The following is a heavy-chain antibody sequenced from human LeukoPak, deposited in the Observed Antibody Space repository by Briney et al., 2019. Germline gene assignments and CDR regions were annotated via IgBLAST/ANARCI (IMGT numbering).Heavy chain of an antibody. CDR1: GFTVSGNY. J-gene: IGHJ4*02. D-gene: IGHD3-10*01. Sequence: GGSLRLSCAASGFTVSGNYMNWVRQAPGKGLEWVSAISGSGGSTYYADSVKGRFTISRDNSKNTLYLQMNSLRAEDTAVYYCAKPYYYGSGSYYTFYYFDYWGQGTLVTVSS. CDR2: ISGSGGST. V-gene: IGHV3-23*01. CDR3: AKPYYYGSGSYYTFYYFDY.